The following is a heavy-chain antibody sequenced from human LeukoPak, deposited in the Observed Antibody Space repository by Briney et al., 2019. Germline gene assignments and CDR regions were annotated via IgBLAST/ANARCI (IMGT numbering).Heavy chain of an antibody. D-gene: IGHD6-13*01. CDR1: GGSISSGSYY. CDR2: IYTSGST. V-gene: IGHV4-61*02. Sequence: SQTLSLTCTVSGGSISSGSYYWSWIRQPAGKGLEWIVRIYTSGSTNYNPSLKSRVTISVDTSKNQFSLKLSSVTAADTAVYYCARRNSSSWVPGAFDIWGQGTMVTVSS. J-gene: IGHJ3*02. CDR3: ARRNSSSWVPGAFDI.